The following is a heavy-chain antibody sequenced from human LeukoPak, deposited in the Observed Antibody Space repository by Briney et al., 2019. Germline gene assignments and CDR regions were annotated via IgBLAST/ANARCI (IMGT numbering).Heavy chain of an antibody. J-gene: IGHJ5*02. Sequence: ASVKVSCKASGYSLTGYSVHWVRQAPGQGLEWMRWINPNTGDTNYAQKFPARVTMSRDTSISTVYMELSSLRSDDTAVYYCTRDFWSVAGAGPGFDPWGQGTLVTVSS. CDR2: INPNTGDT. CDR3: TRDFWSVAGAGPGFDP. V-gene: IGHV1-2*02. D-gene: IGHD6-13*01. CDR1: GYSLTGYS.